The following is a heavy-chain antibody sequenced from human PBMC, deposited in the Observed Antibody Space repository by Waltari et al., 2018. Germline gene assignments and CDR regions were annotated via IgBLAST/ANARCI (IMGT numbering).Heavy chain of an antibody. D-gene: IGHD7-27*01. J-gene: IGHJ4*02. V-gene: IGHV3-73*01. Sequence: EVQLVESGGALVQHGGSLKLSCAASGLLIRDYAIHWVRQASGEGPEWVGRIRSRFKGDATAYGESVQGRFTISRDDSKNTVYLEMNSLKTDDTAVYYCIRPFEMGIDWGQGTLVTVSS. CDR3: IRPFEMGID. CDR2: IRSRFKGDAT. CDR1: GLLIRDYA.